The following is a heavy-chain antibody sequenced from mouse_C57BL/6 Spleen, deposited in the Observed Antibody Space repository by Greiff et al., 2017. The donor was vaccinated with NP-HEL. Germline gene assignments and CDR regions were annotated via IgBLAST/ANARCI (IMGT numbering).Heavy chain of an antibody. CDR1: GYSITSGYY. J-gene: IGHJ1*03. Sequence: EVQLQQSGPGLVKPSQSLSLTCSVTGYSITSGYYWNWIRQFPGNKLEWMGYISYDGSNNYNPSLKNRISITRDTSKNQFFLKLNSVTTEDTATYYCARVWDYDGYFDVWGTGTTVTVSS. CDR2: ISYDGSN. D-gene: IGHD2-4*01. CDR3: ARVWDYDGYFDV. V-gene: IGHV3-6*01.